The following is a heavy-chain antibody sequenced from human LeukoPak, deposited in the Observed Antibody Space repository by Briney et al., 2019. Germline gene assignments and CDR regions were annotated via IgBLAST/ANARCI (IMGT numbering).Heavy chain of an antibody. V-gene: IGHV3-66*01. CDR3: AREGYSSGWYLGY. J-gene: IGHJ4*02. Sequence: HPGGPLRLSCAASGFTVSSNYMSGVRKAPGKGLEGVSVIYSGGSTYYADSVKGRFTISRDNSKNTLYLQMNSLRADDTAVYYCAREGYSSGWYLGYWGQGTLVTVSS. CDR2: IYSGGST. CDR1: GFTVSSNY. D-gene: IGHD6-19*01.